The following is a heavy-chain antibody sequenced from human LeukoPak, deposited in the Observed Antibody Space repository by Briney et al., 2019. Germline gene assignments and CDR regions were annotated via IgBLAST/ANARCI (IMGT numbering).Heavy chain of an antibody. CDR3: ARGPDIVVVPAAIPYGYYYYMDV. CDR2: LYDRATT. V-gene: IGHV4-30-2*01. J-gene: IGHJ6*03. Sequence: SQSLSLTRTLSAASISSGDACSGWLRRRPGNGLDWFIALYDRATTHSHTSLKSRLTTSVATSKNPFSLKLSSVTAADTAVYFCARGPDIVVVPAAIPYGYYYYMDVWGKGTTVTVSS. CDR1: AASISSGDAC. D-gene: IGHD2-2*02.